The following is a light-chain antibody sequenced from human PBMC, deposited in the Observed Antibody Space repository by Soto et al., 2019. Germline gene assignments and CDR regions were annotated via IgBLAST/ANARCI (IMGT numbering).Light chain of an antibody. CDR2: EVS. CDR1: SSDVGGYNF. J-gene: IGLJ1*01. V-gene: IGLV2-14*01. CDR3: TSYSTSKSYV. Sequence: QSALTQPASVSGSPGQSITIFCTGSSSDVGGYNFVSWYQQHPGKAPKLMIYEVSKRPSGVSNRFSGSKSGNTASLTISGLQAEDEADYYCTSYSTSKSYVFGAGTKLTVL.